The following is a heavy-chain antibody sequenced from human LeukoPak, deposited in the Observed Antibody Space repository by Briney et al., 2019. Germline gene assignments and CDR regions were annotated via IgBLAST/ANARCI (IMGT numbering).Heavy chain of an antibody. Sequence: ASVKVSCKASGYSFTSYYIHWVRLAPGQGLEWMGVINPSGGSTRYAQKFQDRVTMTRDMSTSTVYMELSSLRSEDTAVYYCARERAVTTYYYFDYWGQGTLVTVSS. CDR3: ARERAVTTYYYFDY. J-gene: IGHJ4*02. CDR1: GYSFTSYY. V-gene: IGHV1-46*01. D-gene: IGHD4-17*01. CDR2: INPSGGST.